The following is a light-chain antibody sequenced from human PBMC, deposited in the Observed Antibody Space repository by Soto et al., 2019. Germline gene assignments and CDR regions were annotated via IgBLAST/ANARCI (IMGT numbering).Light chain of an antibody. V-gene: IGLV2-11*01. CDR3: CSYACTYPRV. CDR1: SSDVDNYNN. J-gene: IGLJ1*01. Sequence: QSVLTQPRSVSGSPGQSVTISCTRTSSDVDNYNNVSWYQQHPGKAPKLLMYDVNKRPSGVPYRFSGSKSGNTASLTISGLQAGDEADYFCCSYACTYPRVFGTGTKLTVL. CDR2: DVN.